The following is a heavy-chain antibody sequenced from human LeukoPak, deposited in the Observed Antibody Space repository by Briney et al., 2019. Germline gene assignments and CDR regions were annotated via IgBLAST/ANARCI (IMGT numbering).Heavy chain of an antibody. CDR3: ARDNEPSDY. CDR2: IYSGGST. J-gene: IGHJ4*02. V-gene: IGHV3-66*01. Sequence: PGGSLRLSCAASGFTFSSYGMSWVRQAPGKGLEWISAIYSGGSTYYADSVKGRFTISRDNAKNSLYLQMNSLRAEDTAVYYCARDNEPSDYWGQGTLVTVSS. D-gene: IGHD1-1*01. CDR1: GFTFSSYG.